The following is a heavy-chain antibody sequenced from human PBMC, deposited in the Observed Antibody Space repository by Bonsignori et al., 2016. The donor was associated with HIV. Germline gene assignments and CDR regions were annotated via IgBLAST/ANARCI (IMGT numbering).Heavy chain of an antibody. D-gene: IGHD3-10*01. CDR1: GGTFSSYA. V-gene: IGHV1-69*10. CDR2: IIPILGIA. J-gene: IGHJ6*03. Sequence: SVKVSCKASGGTFSSYAISWVRQAPGQGLEWMGGIIPILGIANYAQKFQGRVTITADESTSTAYMELSSLRSEDTAVYYCARARGSYYYYMDVWGKGTTVTVSS. CDR3: ARARGSYYYYMDV.